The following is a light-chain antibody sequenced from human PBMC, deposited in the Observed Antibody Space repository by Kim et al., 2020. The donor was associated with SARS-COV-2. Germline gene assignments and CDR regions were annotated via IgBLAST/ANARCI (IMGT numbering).Light chain of an antibody. CDR2: GAS. CDR3: QQYDDWLLIS. J-gene: IGKJ5*01. Sequence: SPEERATVSRWASKSVGSNLAWSQQRPGRAPRPLIYGASNRATGIPARFSGSGSGTEFTLTISSLQSEDFAVYYCQQYDDWLLISFGQGTRLEIK. V-gene: IGKV3-15*01. CDR1: KSVGSN.